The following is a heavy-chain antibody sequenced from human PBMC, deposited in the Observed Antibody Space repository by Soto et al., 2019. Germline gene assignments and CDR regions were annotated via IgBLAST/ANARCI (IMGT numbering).Heavy chain of an antibody. D-gene: IGHD3-22*01. CDR1: GFTFSSYA. CDR2: ISGSGSST. CDR3: AKAGSSGYYPPGGGMDV. V-gene: IGHV3-23*01. Sequence: EVQLLESGGGLVQPGGSLRLSCAASGFTFSSYAMSWVRHGPGKGLEWVSAISGSGSSTYYADSVKGRFTISRDNSKNTLYLQMSSLRAEDTAVYYCAKAGSSGYYPPGGGMDVWGQGTTVTVSS. J-gene: IGHJ6*02.